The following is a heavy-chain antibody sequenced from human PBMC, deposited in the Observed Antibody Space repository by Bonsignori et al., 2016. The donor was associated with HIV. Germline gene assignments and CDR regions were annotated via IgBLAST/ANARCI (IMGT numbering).Heavy chain of an antibody. Sequence: WIRQPPGKGLEWIGEINHSGSSNYNPSLKSRVTISLDTSKNQFSLNLTSVTAADTAVYYCARGPSRVMDYWGQGTLVTVSS. V-gene: IGHV4-34*01. J-gene: IGHJ4*02. CDR3: ARGPSRVMDY. CDR2: INHSGSS.